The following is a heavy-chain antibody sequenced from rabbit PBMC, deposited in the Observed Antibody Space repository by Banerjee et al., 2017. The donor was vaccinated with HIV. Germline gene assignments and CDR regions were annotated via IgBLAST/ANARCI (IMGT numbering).Heavy chain of an antibody. Sequence: QEQLEESGGGLVKPGASLTLTCTASGFSFSSSYWICWVRQAPGKGLEWIACIYAGSSGSTYYASWAKGRFTISKTSSTTVTLQMTSLTAADTGTYLCARDLAGVIGWNFGLWGPGTLVTVS. V-gene: IGHV1S45*01. CDR3: ARDLAGVIGWNFGL. CDR2: IYAGSSGST. CDR1: GFSFSSSYW. J-gene: IGHJ6*01. D-gene: IGHD4-1*01.